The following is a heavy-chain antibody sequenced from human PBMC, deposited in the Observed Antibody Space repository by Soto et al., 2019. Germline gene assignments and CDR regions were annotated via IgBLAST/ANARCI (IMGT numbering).Heavy chain of an antibody. CDR2: ISWNSGSI. CDR3: VKDIHEQWLVSHFEY. CDR1: GFTFESYA. Sequence: EVQLVESGGGSVQPGRSLRLSCVASGFTFESYAMHWVRQVPGKGLEWVSGISWNSGSIGYEVSVKGRFTISRDNAQKSLYLEMNSLRVEDTAFYYCVKDIHEQWLVSHFEYWGQGALVTVSS. V-gene: IGHV3-9*01. D-gene: IGHD6-19*01. J-gene: IGHJ4*02.